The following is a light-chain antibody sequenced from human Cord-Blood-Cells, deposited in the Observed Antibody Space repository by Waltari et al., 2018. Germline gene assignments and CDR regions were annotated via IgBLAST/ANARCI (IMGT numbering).Light chain of an antibody. J-gene: IGLJ1*01. CDR3: CSYAGSSTYV. V-gene: IGLV2-23*02. Sequence: QSPLTQPPSVSGSPGQSTTIPCIGTSSVVGSYNFVSWYQRHPGKAPKLMIYEVSKRPSGVSNRFSGSKSGNTASLTISGLQAEDEADYYCCSYAGSSTYVFGTGTKVTVL. CDR2: EVS. CDR1: SSVVGSYNF.